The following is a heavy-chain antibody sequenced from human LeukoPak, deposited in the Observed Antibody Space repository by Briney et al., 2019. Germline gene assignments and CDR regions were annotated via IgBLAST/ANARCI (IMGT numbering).Heavy chain of an antibody. CDR2: IYYSGST. D-gene: IGHD2-2*01. CDR1: GGSISSYY. V-gene: IGHV4-59*01. Sequence: ASETLSLTCTVSGGSISSYYWSWIRQPPGKGLEWIGYIYYSGSTNYNPSLKSRVTISVDTSKNQFSLKLSSVTAADTAVYYCARVGDIVVVPAANWFDPWGQGTLVTVSS. J-gene: IGHJ5*02. CDR3: ARVGDIVVVPAANWFDP.